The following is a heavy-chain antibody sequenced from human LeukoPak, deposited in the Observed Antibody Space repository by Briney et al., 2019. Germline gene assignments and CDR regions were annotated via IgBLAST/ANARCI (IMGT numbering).Heavy chain of an antibody. V-gene: IGHV3-7*03. J-gene: IGHJ4*02. Sequence: GGSLRLSCAASGFTFSSYWMGWVRQTPGKGLEWVANIKQDGSEKYYVDSVMGRFAISRDNAKNSLDLQMSSLRAEDTAVYYCASGYRTFDYWGQGTLVTVSS. CDR3: ASGYRTFDY. CDR1: GFTFSSYW. CDR2: IKQDGSEK. D-gene: IGHD5-24*01.